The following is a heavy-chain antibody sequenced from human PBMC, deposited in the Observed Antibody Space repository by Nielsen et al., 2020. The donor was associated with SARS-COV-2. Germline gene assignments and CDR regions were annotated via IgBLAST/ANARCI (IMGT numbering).Heavy chain of an antibody. Sequence: ASVKVSCKASGYTFTGYYMHWVRQAPGQGLEWMGWINPNSGGTNYAQKFQGRVTMTRDTSISTAYMELSRLRSDDTAVYYCARGPAGDYCTNGVCYFGVDPWGQGTRVTVSS. CDR3: ARGPAGDYCTNGVCYFGVDP. V-gene: IGHV1-2*02. D-gene: IGHD2-8*01. CDR2: INPNSGGT. CDR1: GYTFTGYY. J-gene: IGHJ5*02.